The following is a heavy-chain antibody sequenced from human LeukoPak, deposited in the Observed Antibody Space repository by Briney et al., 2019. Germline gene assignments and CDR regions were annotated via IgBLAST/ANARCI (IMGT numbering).Heavy chain of an antibody. D-gene: IGHD1-26*01. CDR1: GFTFSSYA. V-gene: IGHV3-23*01. J-gene: IGHJ4*02. CDR2: IRDSGSST. Sequence: GGALRLSCAASGFTFSSYAMSWVRQAPGKGLEWVSAIRDSGSSTHYADSVKGRFTTSRDNSKNTLFLQMNSLRAEDTAIYYCARESISGSYYGYWGQGTLVTVSS. CDR3: ARESISGSYYGY.